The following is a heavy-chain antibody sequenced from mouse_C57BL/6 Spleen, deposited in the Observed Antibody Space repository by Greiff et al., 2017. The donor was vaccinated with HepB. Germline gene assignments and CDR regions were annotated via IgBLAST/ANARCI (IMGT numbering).Heavy chain of an antibody. D-gene: IGHD1-1*01. CDR2: IHPNSGST. Sequence: VQLQQSGAELVKPGASVKLSCKASGYTFTSYWMHWVKQRPGQGLEWIGMIHPNSGSTNYNEKFKSKATLTVDKSSSTAYMQLSSLTAEVSAVDYCASQTSSWDYWGQGTTLTVSS. CDR1: GYTFTSYW. J-gene: IGHJ2*01. V-gene: IGHV1-64*01. CDR3: ASQTSSWDY.